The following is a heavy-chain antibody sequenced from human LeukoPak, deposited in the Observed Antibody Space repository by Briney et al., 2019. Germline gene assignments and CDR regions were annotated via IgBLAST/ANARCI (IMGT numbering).Heavy chain of an antibody. CDR3: ARGRIRFLEYYYHYMDV. Sequence: SETLSLTCAVYGGSFSGYYWSWIRQPPGKGLEWIGEINHSGSTNYNPSLKSRVTISVDTSKNQFSLKLSSVTAADTAVYYCARGRIRFLEYYYHYMDVWGKGTTVTVSS. D-gene: IGHD3-3*01. CDR2: INHSGST. CDR1: GGSFSGYY. J-gene: IGHJ6*03. V-gene: IGHV4-34*01.